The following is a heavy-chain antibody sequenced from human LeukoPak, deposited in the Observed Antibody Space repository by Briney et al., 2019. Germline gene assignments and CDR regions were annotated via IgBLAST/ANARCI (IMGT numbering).Heavy chain of an antibody. CDR1: GGSISTSSYY. CDR3: ARGGMEQQLVLWDY. J-gene: IGHJ4*02. CDR2: IYYSGST. D-gene: IGHD6-13*01. V-gene: IGHV4-39*07. Sequence: PSETLSLTCTVSGGSISTSSYYWGWIRQPPGKGLEWIGSIYYSGSTNYNPSLKSRVTISVDTSKNQFSLKLSSVTAADTAVYYCARGGMEQQLVLWDYWGQGTLVTVSS.